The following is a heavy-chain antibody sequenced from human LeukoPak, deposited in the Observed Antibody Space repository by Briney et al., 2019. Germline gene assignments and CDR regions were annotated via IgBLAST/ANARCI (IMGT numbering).Heavy chain of an antibody. CDR1: GFSFSVYW. D-gene: IGHD4-17*01. CDR3: ARDATVTTVGATLY. J-gene: IGHJ4*02. Sequence: PGGSLRLSCAASGFSFSVYWMSWVRQTPGKGLQWVANIKQDGSDKNYVDSVRGRFTISRDNSRNTLYLQMNSLRAEDTAVYYCARDATVTTVGATLYWGQGTLVTVSS. V-gene: IGHV3-7*01. CDR2: IKQDGSDK.